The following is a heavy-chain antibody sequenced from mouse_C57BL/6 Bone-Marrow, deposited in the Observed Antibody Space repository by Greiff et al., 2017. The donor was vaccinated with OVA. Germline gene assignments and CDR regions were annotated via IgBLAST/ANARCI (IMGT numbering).Heavy chain of an antibody. CDR3: ASITTVVAPDY. CDR1: GYTFTSYW. CDR2: IYPGSGST. Sequence: QVQLKQPGAELVKPGASVKMSCKASGYTFTSYWITWVKQRPGQGLEWIGDIYPGSGSTNYNEKFKSKATLTVDTSSSTAYMQLSSLTSEDSAVYYCASITTVVAPDYWGQGTTLTVSS. J-gene: IGHJ2*01. D-gene: IGHD1-1*01. V-gene: IGHV1-55*01.